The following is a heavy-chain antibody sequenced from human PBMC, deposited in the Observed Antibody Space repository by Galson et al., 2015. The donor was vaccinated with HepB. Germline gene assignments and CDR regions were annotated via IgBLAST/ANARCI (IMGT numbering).Heavy chain of an antibody. V-gene: IGHV1-69*10. CDR3: ARSYCSSTSCYYQRPYYYYYGMDV. CDR2: IIPIFGIA. D-gene: IGHD2-2*01. J-gene: IGHJ6*02. Sequence: SVKVSCKASGGTFSSYAISWVRQAPGQGLEWMGGIIPIFGIANYAQKFQGRVTITADKSTSTAYMELSSLRSEDTAVYYCARSYCSSTSCYYQRPYYYYYGMDVWGQGTTVTVSS. CDR1: GGTFSSYA.